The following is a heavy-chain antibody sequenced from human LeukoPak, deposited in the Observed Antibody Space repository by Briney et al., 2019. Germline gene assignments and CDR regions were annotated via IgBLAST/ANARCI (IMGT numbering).Heavy chain of an antibody. D-gene: IGHD3-16*01. Sequence: GGSLRLSCAASGFTFNSYWMHWVRHAPGKGLVWVSRINSDGSSTSYADSVKGRFTISRDNAKNTLYLQMNSLRAEDTAVYYCARAPDVGVNYYYYYYGMDVWGQGTTVTVSS. CDR3: ARAPDVGVNYYYYYYGMDV. V-gene: IGHV3-74*01. J-gene: IGHJ6*02. CDR1: GFTFNSYW. CDR2: INSDGSST.